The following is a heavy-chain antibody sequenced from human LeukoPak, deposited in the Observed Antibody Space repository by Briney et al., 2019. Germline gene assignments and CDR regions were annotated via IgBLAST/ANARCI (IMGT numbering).Heavy chain of an antibody. J-gene: IGHJ4*02. V-gene: IGHV4-31*11. Sequence: SETLSLACDVSGGSITSAGSHWSWIRQHPGKGLECLCYISYRGSTSYHPSLKSRVLISVDTSKSRFSLKLSSVTAADTAVYYCARGIWYYYGSGSHPYFDSWGQGTLVTVSS. CDR3: ARGIWYYYGSGSHPYFDS. CDR1: GGSITSAGSH. CDR2: ISYRGST. D-gene: IGHD3-10*01.